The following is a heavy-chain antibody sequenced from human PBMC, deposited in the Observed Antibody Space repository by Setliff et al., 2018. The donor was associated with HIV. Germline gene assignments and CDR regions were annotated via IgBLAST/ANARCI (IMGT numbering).Heavy chain of an antibody. CDR1: GGTFSSYA. CDR2: IIPIFGTA. CDR3: ARDAPAEYYDFWSGYILWDV. V-gene: IGHV1-69*05. D-gene: IGHD3-3*01. J-gene: IGHJ6*04. Sequence: ASVKVSCKASGGTFSSYAISWVRQAPGQGLEWMGGIIPIFGTANYAQKFQGRVTMTTDTTTSTAYMELRSLRSDDTAVYYCARDAPAEYYDFWSGYILWDVWGKGTTVTVSS.